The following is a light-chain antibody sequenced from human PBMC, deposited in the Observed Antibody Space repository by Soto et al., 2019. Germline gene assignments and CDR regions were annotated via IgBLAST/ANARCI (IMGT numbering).Light chain of an antibody. Sequence: QSALTQPASVSGSPGQSITISCTGSSGDVGSYNLVSWYQQHPDKAPKLMIYEVSKRPPGVSNRFFGSKSGNTASLTISGLQAEDEAHYYCCSYADTSNLFGGGTKLTVL. V-gene: IGLV2-23*02. CDR1: SGDVGSYNL. CDR2: EVS. J-gene: IGLJ2*01. CDR3: CSYADTSNL.